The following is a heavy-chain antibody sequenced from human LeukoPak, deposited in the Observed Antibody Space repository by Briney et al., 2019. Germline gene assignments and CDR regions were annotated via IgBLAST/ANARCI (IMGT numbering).Heavy chain of an antibody. V-gene: IGHV3-15*01. CDR3: TTDHDFWSGYSL. CDR2: IKSKTDGGTT. Sequence: PGGSLRLSCAASGFTFSNAWMSWVRQAPGKGLEWVGRIKSKTDGGTTDYAAPVKGRFTISRDDSKNTLYLQMNSLKTEDTAVYYCTTDHDFWSGYSLWGQGTLVTVSS. J-gene: IGHJ4*02. CDR1: GFTFSNAW. D-gene: IGHD3-3*01.